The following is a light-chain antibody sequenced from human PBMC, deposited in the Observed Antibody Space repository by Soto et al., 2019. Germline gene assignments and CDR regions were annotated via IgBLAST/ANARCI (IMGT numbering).Light chain of an antibody. CDR1: QGISNY. CDR2: AAS. Sequence: DIQMTQSPSSLSASVGDRVISTCRASQGISNYLAWYQQEPGKVPKLLIYAASTLQSGVPSRFSGSGSGTDFTLTISSLQPEDVATYYCQKYNSAPLTFGGGTKVDIK. J-gene: IGKJ4*01. V-gene: IGKV1-27*01. CDR3: QKYNSAPLT.